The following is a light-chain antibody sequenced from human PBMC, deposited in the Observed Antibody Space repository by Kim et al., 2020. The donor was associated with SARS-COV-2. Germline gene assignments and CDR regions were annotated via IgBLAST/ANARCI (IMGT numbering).Light chain of an antibody. CDR1: QNVGSN. Sequence: EIVMTQSPATLFVSPGERVTLSCRASQNVGSNLAWYQQKPGQAPRLLIYGASTRATGIPARSSGSGSGTEFTLTINSLQSEDFAVYYCQQYNEWPLTFGGGTKVDIK. CDR3: QQYNEWPLT. V-gene: IGKV3-15*01. CDR2: GAS. J-gene: IGKJ4*01.